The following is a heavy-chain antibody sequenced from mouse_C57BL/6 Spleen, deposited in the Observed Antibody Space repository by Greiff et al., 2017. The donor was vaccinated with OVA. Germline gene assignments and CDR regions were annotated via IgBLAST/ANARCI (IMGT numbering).Heavy chain of an antibody. V-gene: IGHV2-5*01. Sequence: VHLVESGPGLVQPSQSLSITCTVSGFSLTSYGVHWVRQSPGKGLEWLGVIWRGGSTDYNAAFMSRLSITKDNSKSQVFFKMNSLQADDTAIYYCNRYYYAMDYWGQGTSVTVSS. CDR2: IWRGGST. CDR3: NRYYYAMDY. CDR1: GFSLTSYG. J-gene: IGHJ4*01.